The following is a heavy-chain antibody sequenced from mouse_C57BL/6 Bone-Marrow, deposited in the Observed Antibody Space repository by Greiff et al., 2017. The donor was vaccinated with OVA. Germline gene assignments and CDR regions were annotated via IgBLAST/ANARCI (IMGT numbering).Heavy chain of an antibody. V-gene: IGHV1-39*01. J-gene: IGHJ1*03. Sequence: VQLQQSGPELVKPGASVKISCKASGYSFTDYNMNWVKQSNGKSLEWIGVINPNYGTTSYNQKFKGKATLTVDQSSSTAYMQLNSRTSEDSAVYYWAFYYGSSYRYFDVWGTGTTVTVSS. D-gene: IGHD1-1*01. CDR3: AFYYGSSYRYFDV. CDR1: GYSFTDYN. CDR2: INPNYGTT.